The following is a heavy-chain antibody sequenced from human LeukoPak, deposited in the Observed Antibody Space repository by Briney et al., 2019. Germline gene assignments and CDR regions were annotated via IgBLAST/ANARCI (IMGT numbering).Heavy chain of an antibody. CDR3: ARVFTIGWYADY. CDR2: INSNSAYI. CDR1: GFTFSTYN. Sequence: NPGGSLRLSCAASGFTFSTYNMNWVRQAPGQGLEWVSSINSNSAYIYYADSVKGRFTISRDNAKNSLYLQMNSLRAEDKAVYYFARVFTIGWYADYWGQGTLVTVSS. D-gene: IGHD6-19*01. J-gene: IGHJ4*02. V-gene: IGHV3-21*01.